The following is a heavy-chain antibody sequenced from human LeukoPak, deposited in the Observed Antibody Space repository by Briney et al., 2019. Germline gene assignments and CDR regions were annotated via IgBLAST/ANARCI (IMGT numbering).Heavy chain of an antibody. D-gene: IGHD3-22*01. J-gene: IGHJ4*02. CDR2: INSDGSST. CDR3: ARVRTYYYDSSGYLDY. Sequence: GGSLRLSCAASGFTFSSYWMHWVRQAPGKGLGWVSRINSDGSSTSYADSVKGRFTISRDNAKNTLYLQMNSLRAEDTAVYYCARVRTYYYDSSGYLDYWGQGTLVTVSS. V-gene: IGHV3-74*01. CDR1: GFTFSSYW.